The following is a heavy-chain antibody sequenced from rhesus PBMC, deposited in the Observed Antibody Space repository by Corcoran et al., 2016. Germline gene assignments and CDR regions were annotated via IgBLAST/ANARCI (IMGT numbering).Heavy chain of an antibody. D-gene: IGHD1-44*02. CDR1: GASISSAT. J-gene: IGHJ4*01. CDR3: ARAPHGSWEAFDN. Sequence: QVQLQESGPGLLNPSETLPPTCAVSGASISSATWNWIRQAPGKGLEWIGRIHGSSGSTDYNPSLKILVTISSYTSKNHFSLRLTAVTAADTAVYYCARAPHGSWEAFDNWGQGVLVTVSS. V-gene: IGHV4S2*01. CDR2: IHGSSGST.